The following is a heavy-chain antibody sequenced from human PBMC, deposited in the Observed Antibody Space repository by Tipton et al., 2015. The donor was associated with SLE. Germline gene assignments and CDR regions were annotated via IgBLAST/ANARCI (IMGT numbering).Heavy chain of an antibody. D-gene: IGHD3-10*01. CDR1: GFTFDDYV. J-gene: IGHJ3*02. CDR2: LNYNSEKK. Sequence: SLRLSCAASGFTFDDYVMHWVRQGPGKGLEWVSGLNYNSEKKAYADSVKGRFTISRDNAKNALYLQMNSLRAEDTAIYYCAKDYKFASGMGGAFDIWGQGTLVAVSS. CDR3: AKDYKFASGMGGAFDI. V-gene: IGHV3-9*01.